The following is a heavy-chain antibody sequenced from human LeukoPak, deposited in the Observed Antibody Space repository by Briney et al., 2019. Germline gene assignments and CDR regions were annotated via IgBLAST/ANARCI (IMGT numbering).Heavy chain of an antibody. D-gene: IGHD3/OR15-3a*01. V-gene: IGHV3-66*01. CDR1: GFTVSSNY. Sequence: GGSLRPSCAASGFTVSSNYMSWVRQAPGKGLEWVSIIYSGGSTYYADSVKGRFTISRDNSKNTLYLQMNSLRAEDTAVYYCAKAPWTDYWGQGTLVTVSS. CDR2: IYSGGST. CDR3: AKAPWTDY. J-gene: IGHJ4*02.